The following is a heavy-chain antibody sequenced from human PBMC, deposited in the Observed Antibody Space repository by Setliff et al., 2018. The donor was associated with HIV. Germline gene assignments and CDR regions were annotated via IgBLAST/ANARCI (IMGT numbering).Heavy chain of an antibody. CDR1: GFTFSSYS. D-gene: IGHD5-18*01. CDR2: ITSRSSYM. CDR3: ARDGYSYGSFDY. Sequence: GSLRLTCAASGFTFSSYSMNWVRQAPGKGLEWVSSITSRSSYMYYADSVKGRFTISRDNAKNSLYLQMNSLRAEDTAVYYCARDGYSYGSFDYWGQGTLVTVSS. V-gene: IGHV3-21*01. J-gene: IGHJ4*02.